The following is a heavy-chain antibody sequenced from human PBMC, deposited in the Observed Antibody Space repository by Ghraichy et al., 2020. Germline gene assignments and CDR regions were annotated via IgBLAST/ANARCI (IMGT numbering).Heavy chain of an antibody. J-gene: IGHJ3*02. CDR2: MNPNSGNT. V-gene: IGHV1-8*02. CDR1: GYTFINYE. Sequence: ASVKVSCKASGYTFINYEVHWVRQATGQGLEWMGWMNPNSGNTGYPQRFEDRVTMTRNTSINTAYMELGSLRAEDTAIYYCARPHYDSRGYYSFALDIWGQATVVTVSS. D-gene: IGHD3-22*01. CDR3: ARPHYDSRGYYSFALDI.